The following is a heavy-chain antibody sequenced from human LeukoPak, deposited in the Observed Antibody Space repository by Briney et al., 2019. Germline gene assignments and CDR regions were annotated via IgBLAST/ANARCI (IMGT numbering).Heavy chain of an antibody. CDR2: IKQDGSEK. CDR1: GFTFISYW. V-gene: IGHV3-7*01. Sequence: PGGSLRLSCAASGFTFISYWMSWVRQAPGKGLEWVANIKQDGSEKYYVDSVKGRFTISRDNAKKSVYLQMNSLRGEDTAMYYCATDGGPFDNWGQGTLVTVSS. CDR3: ATDGGPFDN. J-gene: IGHJ4*02. D-gene: IGHD3-3*01.